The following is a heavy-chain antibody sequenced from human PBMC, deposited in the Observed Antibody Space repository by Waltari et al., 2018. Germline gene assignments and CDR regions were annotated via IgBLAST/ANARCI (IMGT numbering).Heavy chain of an antibody. J-gene: IGHJ6*02. Sequence: QVQLQQWGAGLLKPSETLSLTCAVYGGSFSGYYWSWIRQPPGKGLEWIGEINHSGSTNYNPSLKSRVTISVDTSKNQFSLKLSSVTAEDTAVYYCAREPVAGYYYYGMDVWGQGTTVTVSS. CDR2: INHSGST. D-gene: IGHD6-19*01. CDR3: AREPVAGYYYYGMDV. CDR1: GGSFSGYY. V-gene: IGHV4-34*01.